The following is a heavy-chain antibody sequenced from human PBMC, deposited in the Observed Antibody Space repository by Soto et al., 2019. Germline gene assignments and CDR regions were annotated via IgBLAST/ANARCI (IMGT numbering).Heavy chain of an antibody. CDR1: GYTFSSYA. CDR2: ISSGNDNT. Sequence: ASVKVSCKASGYTFSSYAMHWVRQAPGQRLEWMGWISSGNDNTKYSQKFQDRVTITRDTSASTAYMELSSLTFEDTAVYYCARDEGVATGNWGQGTLVPVPS. V-gene: IGHV1-3*04. D-gene: IGHD1-1*01. CDR3: ARDEGVATGN. J-gene: IGHJ4*02.